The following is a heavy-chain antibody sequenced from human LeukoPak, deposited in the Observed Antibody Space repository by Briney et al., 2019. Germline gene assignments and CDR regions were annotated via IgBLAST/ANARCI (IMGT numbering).Heavy chain of an antibody. CDR1: GYTFTGYY. Sequence: ASVKVSCKASGYTFTGYYMHWVRQAPGQGLEWMGWISAYNGNTNYAQKLQGRVTMTTDTSTSTAYMELRSLRSDDTAVYYCARLLLWFGELSNHRQYFDYWGQGTLVTVSS. D-gene: IGHD3-10*01. CDR3: ARLLLWFGELSNHRQYFDY. CDR2: ISAYNGNT. J-gene: IGHJ4*02. V-gene: IGHV1-18*04.